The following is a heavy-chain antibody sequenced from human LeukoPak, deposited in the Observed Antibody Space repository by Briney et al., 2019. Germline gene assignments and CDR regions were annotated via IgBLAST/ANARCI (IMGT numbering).Heavy chain of an antibody. D-gene: IGHD2-21*02. CDR1: GGSISYYY. CDR2: VYYSGST. V-gene: IGHV4-59*08. CDR3: ARHAYCGGDCFGGAFEI. J-gene: IGHJ3*02. Sequence: PSETLSLTCTVSGGSISYYYWSWIRQPPGKGLEWIGYVYYSGSTSYNPSLKSRVTISLDTSEHQFSLKLNSVTAADTAVYYCARHAYCGGDCFGGAFEIWGQGTMVTVSS.